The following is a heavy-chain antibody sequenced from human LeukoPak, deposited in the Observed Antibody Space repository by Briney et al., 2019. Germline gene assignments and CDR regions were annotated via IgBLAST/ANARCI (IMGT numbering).Heavy chain of an antibody. CDR3: ARQYCSSTSCPPDY. Sequence: GGSLRLSCAASGFTFSSYSMNWVRQAPGKGLEWVSSISSSSSYIYYADSVKGRFTISRDNAKNSLYPQMNSLRAEDTAVYYCARQYCSSTSCPPDYWGQGTLVTVSS. D-gene: IGHD2-2*01. V-gene: IGHV3-21*01. CDR2: ISSSSSYI. J-gene: IGHJ4*02. CDR1: GFTFSSYS.